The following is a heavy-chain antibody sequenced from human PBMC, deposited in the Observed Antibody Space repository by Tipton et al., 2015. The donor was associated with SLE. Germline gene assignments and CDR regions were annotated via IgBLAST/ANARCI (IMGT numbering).Heavy chain of an antibody. D-gene: IGHD2-2*01. V-gene: IGHV3-30*04. CDR1: GVDFSSHA. Sequence: SLRLSCAVSGVDFSSHAMHWVRQTPGKGLEWVAGLSYDGDYVYYADSVKGRFTVSRDNSMNTLYLQMNSLRAEDTAVYYCANALGLWGQGTLVTVSS. J-gene: IGHJ4*02. CDR3: ANALGL. CDR2: LSYDGDYV.